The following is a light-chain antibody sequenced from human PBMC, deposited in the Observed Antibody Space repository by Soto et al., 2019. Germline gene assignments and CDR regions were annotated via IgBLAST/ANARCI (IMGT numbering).Light chain of an antibody. J-gene: IGLJ2*01. Sequence: QSALTQPASVSGSPGQSITISCTGTSSDVGYYNYVSWYQQHPGKAPKLMIYQVSNRPSGVSNRFSGSKSGNTASLTISGLQAEDEADYYFSSYTTSTTVVFGGGTKVTVL. CDR3: SSYTTSTTVV. V-gene: IGLV2-14*01. CDR1: SSDVGYYNY. CDR2: QVS.